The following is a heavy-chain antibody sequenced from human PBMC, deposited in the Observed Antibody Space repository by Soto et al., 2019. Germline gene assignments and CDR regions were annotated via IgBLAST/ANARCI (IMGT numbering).Heavy chain of an antibody. Sequence: QLQLQESGPGLVKPSETLSLTCTVSGGSISSSSYYWGWIRQPPGKGLEWIGSIYYSGSTYYNPSLKSRVTISVDTSMNQFSLKLSSVTAADTAVYYCARRWGIAAAGTGLFDPWGQGTLVTVSS. CDR3: ARRWGIAAAGTGLFDP. CDR2: IYYSGST. CDR1: GGSISSSSYY. V-gene: IGHV4-39*01. D-gene: IGHD6-13*01. J-gene: IGHJ5*02.